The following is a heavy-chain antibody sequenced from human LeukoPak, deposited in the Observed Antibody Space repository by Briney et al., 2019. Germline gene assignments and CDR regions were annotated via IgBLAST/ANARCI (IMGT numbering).Heavy chain of an antibody. V-gene: IGHV3-23*01. J-gene: IGHJ4*02. CDR3: ALGYYFDY. CDR1: GFTSSNYV. D-gene: IGHD3-10*01. Sequence: GGSLRLSCAASGFTSSNYVMSWVRQAPGKGLEWVSSLSDGGANTHYADSVKGRFTISRDNSKNTLYLQLNSLRAEDTAVYYCALGYYFDYWGQGTLVTVSS. CDR2: LSDGGANT.